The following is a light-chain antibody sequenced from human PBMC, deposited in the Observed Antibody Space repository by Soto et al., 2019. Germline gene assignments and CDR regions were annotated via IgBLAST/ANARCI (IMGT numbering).Light chain of an antibody. CDR3: QQYNDWPRT. CDR1: QTVNSD. J-gene: IGKJ1*01. Sequence: DIVLTQSPVILSASPGESTSLSCRASQTVNSDLAWYQQKPGQAPRLLIYGAYIRAVGIPARFSGSGSGAEFTLTIRSLQSEDFALYFCQQYNDWPRTFGQGTKVDIK. V-gene: IGKV3-15*01. CDR2: GAY.